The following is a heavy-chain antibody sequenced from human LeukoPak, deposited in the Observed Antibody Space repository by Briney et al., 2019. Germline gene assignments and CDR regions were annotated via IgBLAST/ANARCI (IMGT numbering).Heavy chain of an antibody. CDR2: ISSSSSVI. CDR1: GFSFRTYN. CDR3: ARLWDEPGLDH. V-gene: IGHV3-48*04. J-gene: IGHJ4*02. Sequence: PGGSLRLSCAASGFSFRTYNMNWVRQTPGKGLEWVSYISSSSSVIYYGDSVKGRFTISRDNAKNSLYLQMNSLRAEDTAVYYCARLWDEPGLDHWGQGTLVTVSS. D-gene: IGHD3-16*01.